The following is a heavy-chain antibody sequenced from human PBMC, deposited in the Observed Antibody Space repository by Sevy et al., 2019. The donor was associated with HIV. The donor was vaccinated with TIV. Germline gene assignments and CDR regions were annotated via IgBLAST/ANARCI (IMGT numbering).Heavy chain of an antibody. Sequence: GGSLRLSCAASGFTFSNAWMSWVRQAPGKGLEWVGRIKSKTDGGTTDYAAPVKGRFTISRDDSKNTLYLQMNSLKTEDTAVYYCTTEPDVIVGSGYHYYYYGMDVWGQGTTVTVSS. J-gene: IGHJ6*02. D-gene: IGHD3-3*01. CDR2: IKSKTDGGTT. V-gene: IGHV3-15*01. CDR1: GFTFSNAW. CDR3: TTEPDVIVGSGYHYYYYGMDV.